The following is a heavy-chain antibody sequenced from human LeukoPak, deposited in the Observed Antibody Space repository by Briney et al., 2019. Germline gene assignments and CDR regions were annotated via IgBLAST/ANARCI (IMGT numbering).Heavy chain of an antibody. J-gene: IGHJ4*02. D-gene: IGHD3-9*01. V-gene: IGHV1-18*01. Sequence: ASVKVSCKASGYTFTSYGISWVRQAPGQGLEWMGWISAYNGNTNYAQKLQGRVTMTTDTSTSTAYMELRSLRSDDTAVYCCARDYDILTGYFNFDYWGQGTLVTVSS. CDR2: ISAYNGNT. CDR3: ARDYDILTGYFNFDY. CDR1: GYTFTSYG.